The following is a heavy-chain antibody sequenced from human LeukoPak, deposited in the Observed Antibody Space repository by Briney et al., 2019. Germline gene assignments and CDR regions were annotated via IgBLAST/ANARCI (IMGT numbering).Heavy chain of an antibody. CDR1: GDTFSSTD. Sequence: ASVKVSCKTTGDTFSSTDFNWVREAPGQVLEWIGWISGFNGNTNYAQRFQGRVVMTTDTSTNTAYMELRSLRSDDTAVYYCAKERRYKFNGGRVFDVWGQGTMVTVSS. V-gene: IGHV1-18*01. D-gene: IGHD1-1*01. CDR3: AKERRYKFNGGRVFDV. J-gene: IGHJ3*01. CDR2: ISGFNGNT.